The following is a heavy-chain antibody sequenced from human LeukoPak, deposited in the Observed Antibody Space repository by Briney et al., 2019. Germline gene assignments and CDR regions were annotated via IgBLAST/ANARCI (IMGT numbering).Heavy chain of an antibody. Sequence: SETLSLTCAVYGGSFNDYCWSCLRQPPGKGLEWIGEIIHSGSTNYNPSLKSRVTISVDTSKNQFSLKLSSVTAADTAVYYCARCFDYGDMVQALDIWGQGTMVTVSS. CDR1: GGSFNDYC. CDR3: ARCFDYGDMVQALDI. V-gene: IGHV4-34*12. D-gene: IGHD4-17*01. J-gene: IGHJ3*02. CDR2: IIHSGST.